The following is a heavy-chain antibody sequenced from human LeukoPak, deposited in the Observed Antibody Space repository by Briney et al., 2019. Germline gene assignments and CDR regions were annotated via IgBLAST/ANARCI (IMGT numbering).Heavy chain of an antibody. CDR3: AREGSYSRYSYYGMDV. CDR2: IYYSGST. V-gene: IGHV4-39*07. Sequence: SETLSLTCTVSGGSISSYYWGWIRQPPGKGLEWIGSIYYSGSTYYNPSLRSRVTISVDTSKNQFSLKLSSVTAADTAVFYCAREGSYSRYSYYGMDVWGQGATVTVSS. J-gene: IGHJ6*02. D-gene: IGHD1-26*01. CDR1: GGSISSYY.